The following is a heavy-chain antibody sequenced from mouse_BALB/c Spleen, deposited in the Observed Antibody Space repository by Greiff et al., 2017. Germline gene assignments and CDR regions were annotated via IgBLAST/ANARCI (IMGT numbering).Heavy chain of an antibody. CDR1: GFTFSSFG. J-gene: IGHJ4*01. Sequence: EVKLMESGGGLVQPGGSRKLSCAASGFTFSSFGMHRVRQAPEKGLEWVAYISSGSSTIYYADTVKGRFTISRDNPKNTLFLQMTSLRSEDTAMYYCARYYYAMDYWGQGTSVTVSS. CDR2: ISSGSSTI. CDR3: ARYYYAMDY. V-gene: IGHV5-17*02.